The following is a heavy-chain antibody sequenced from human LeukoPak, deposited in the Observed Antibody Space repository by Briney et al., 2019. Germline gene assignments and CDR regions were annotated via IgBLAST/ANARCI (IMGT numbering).Heavy chain of an antibody. CDR3: VKDNPVCES. Sequence: GGSLRLSCAASGFTFDDYGMSWVRQAPGKGLEWVSGIIWSGGSTGYADSVKGRFTISRDISKNTLFLEMNGLRVDDTALYYCVKDNPVCESWGQGTLVIVSS. CDR2: IIWSGGST. V-gene: IGHV3-20*04. CDR1: GFTFDDYG. D-gene: IGHD2-21*01. J-gene: IGHJ5*02.